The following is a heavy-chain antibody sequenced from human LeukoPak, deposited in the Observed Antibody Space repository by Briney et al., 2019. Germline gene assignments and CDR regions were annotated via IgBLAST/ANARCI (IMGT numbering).Heavy chain of an antibody. CDR1: GGSISSGSYY. CDR2: IYTSGST. V-gene: IGHV4-61*02. D-gene: IGHD2-15*01. J-gene: IGHJ4*02. Sequence: SETLSLTCTVSGGSISSGSYYWSWIRQPAGKGLECIGRIYTSGSTNYNPSLKSRVTMSVDTSKNQFSLKLSSVTAADTAVYYCARAAGGGMMFYFDYWGQGTLVTVSS. CDR3: ARAAGGGMMFYFDY.